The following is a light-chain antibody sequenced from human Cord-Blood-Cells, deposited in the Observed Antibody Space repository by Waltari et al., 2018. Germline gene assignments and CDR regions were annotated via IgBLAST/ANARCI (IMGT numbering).Light chain of an antibody. CDR2: WAS. J-gene: IGKJ5*01. Sequence: DIVMTQSPDSLAVSLGERATINCKSSQSVLYSSNNKNYLAWYQQKPGQPPKLLIYWASTRESGVPDRFSGGGSGTDFTLTISSMQAEDVAVYYCQKYYSTPVTFGQGTRLEIK. CDR1: QSVLYSSNNKNY. CDR3: QKYYSTPVT. V-gene: IGKV4-1*01.